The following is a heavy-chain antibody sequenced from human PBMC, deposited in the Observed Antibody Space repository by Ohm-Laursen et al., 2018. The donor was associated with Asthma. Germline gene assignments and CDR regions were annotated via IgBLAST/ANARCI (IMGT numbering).Heavy chain of an antibody. V-gene: IGHV3-33*08. CDR1: GFTFSSYA. CDR2: IWYDGSNK. D-gene: IGHD3-3*01. CDR3: TRGRANYDFWSGYHDAFDI. J-gene: IGHJ3*02. Sequence: SLRLSCSASGFTFSSYAMHWVRQAPGKGLEWVAVIWYDGSNKYYADSVKGRFTISRDNSKNTLYLQMNSLRAEDTAVYYCTRGRANYDFWSGYHDAFDIWGQGTMVTVSS.